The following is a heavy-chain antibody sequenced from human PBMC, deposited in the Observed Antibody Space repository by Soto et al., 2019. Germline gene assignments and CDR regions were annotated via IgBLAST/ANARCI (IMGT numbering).Heavy chain of an antibody. CDR3: ARDYSGSFANGGVLDY. V-gene: IGHV3-33*01. CDR1: GFTFSIYG. D-gene: IGHD1-26*01. Sequence: GGSLRLSCAASGFTFSIYGMHLVRQSPGKGLEWVAVIWYDGSNKYYADSVKGRFTISRDNSKNTLYLQMNSLRAEDTAVYYCARDYSGSFANGGVLDYWGQGTLVTVSS. CDR2: IWYDGSNK. J-gene: IGHJ4*02.